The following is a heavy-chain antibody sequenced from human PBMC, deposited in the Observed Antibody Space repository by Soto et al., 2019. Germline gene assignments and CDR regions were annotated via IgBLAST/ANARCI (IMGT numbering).Heavy chain of an antibody. CDR2: IWYDGSNK. Sequence: GESLKVSCXASGFTFSSYGMHWVRQAPGKGLEWVAVIWYDGSNKYYADSVKGRFTISRDNSKNTLYLQMNSLRAEDTAVYYCASGIMRSWSPGYYFDYWGQGTLVTVSS. CDR1: GFTFSSYG. J-gene: IGHJ4*02. CDR3: ASGIMRSWSPGYYFDY. V-gene: IGHV3-33*01. D-gene: IGHD6-13*01.